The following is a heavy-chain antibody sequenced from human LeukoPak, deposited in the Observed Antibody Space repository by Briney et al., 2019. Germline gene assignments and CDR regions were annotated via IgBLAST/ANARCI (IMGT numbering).Heavy chain of an antibody. CDR1: GGTFSSYA. Sequence: SVKVSCKASGGTFSSYAISWVRQAPGQGLEWMGGIIPIFGTANYAQKFQGRVTITADESTSTAYMELSSLRSEDTAVYYCARSLDFPSWFDPWGQGTLVIVSS. CDR2: IIPIFGTA. CDR3: ARSLDFPSWFDP. J-gene: IGHJ5*02. V-gene: IGHV1-69*13.